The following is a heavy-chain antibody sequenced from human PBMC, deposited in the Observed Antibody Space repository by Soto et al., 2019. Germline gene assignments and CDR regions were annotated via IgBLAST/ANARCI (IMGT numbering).Heavy chain of an antibody. V-gene: IGHV4-59*01. CDR1: GFSISTYD. CDR3: ARGDGIQLGSLAGRYYYHKMDV. CDR2: IYYSGTA. J-gene: IGHJ6*02. D-gene: IGHD1-1*01. Sequence: PSETLSLTCTLSGFSISTYDWGLVRPPPGKGLGWIGYIYYSGTATYNPSLRSRVTISVDTSKNQFSLRLSSVTASDTAVYYCARGDGIQLGSLAGRYYYHKMDVWGQGTTVNVS.